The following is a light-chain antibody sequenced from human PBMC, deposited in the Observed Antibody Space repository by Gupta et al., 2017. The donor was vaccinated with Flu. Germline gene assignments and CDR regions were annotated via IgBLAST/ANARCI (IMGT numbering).Light chain of an antibody. CDR3: ATWEDSRVGYMV. V-gene: IGLV1-44*01. CDR1: RTYIGSNV. CDR2: SHN. J-gene: IGLJ2*01. Sequence: VKISFSGTRTYIGSNVVSWYQQCPGTPTKLLIYSHNQRHSGVPDRFSGSKSGPSAALAISGLQTEDEADYYCATWEDSRVGYMVFSGGTKLTVL.